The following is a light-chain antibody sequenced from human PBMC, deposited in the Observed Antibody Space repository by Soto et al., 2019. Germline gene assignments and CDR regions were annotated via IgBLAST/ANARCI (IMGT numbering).Light chain of an antibody. V-gene: IGLV2-8*01. Sequence: QSALTQPPSASGSPGQSVTISCTGTSSDVGGYNYVSWYQHHPGKAPKLMIYEVSNRPSGVPDRFSGSKSGNTASLTVSGLQAEDEADYYCSSHAGSINVVFGGGTKLTVL. CDR3: SSHAGSINVV. J-gene: IGLJ2*01. CDR1: SSDVGGYNY. CDR2: EVS.